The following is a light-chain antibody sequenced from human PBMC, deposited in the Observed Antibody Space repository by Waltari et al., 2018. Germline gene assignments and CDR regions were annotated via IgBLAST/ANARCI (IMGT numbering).Light chain of an antibody. CDR3: QQYNSYSWT. J-gene: IGKJ1*01. CDR2: KAS. V-gene: IGKV1-5*03. CDR1: QSISSW. Sequence: DIQMTQSLSTLSASVGDRVTITCRASQSISSWLAWDQQKPGKAPKFLFYKASSLQIGVPSRFSGSGSGTEFTLTISSLQPDDFATYYCQQYNSYSWTFGQGTKVEIK.